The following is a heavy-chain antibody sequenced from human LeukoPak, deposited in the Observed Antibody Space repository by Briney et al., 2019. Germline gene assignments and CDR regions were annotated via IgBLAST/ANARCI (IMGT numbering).Heavy chain of an antibody. Sequence: GGSLRLSCAASGFTFSSSGMHWVRQSPGKGLEWLAIISHDGSNKYYADSVKGRFTISRDNSKNTLYLQVTSLRADDTAIYYCARDTSSVPHSINWANNRFDPWGQGTLVTVSS. CDR1: GFTFSSSG. J-gene: IGHJ5*02. CDR3: ARDTSSVPHSINWANNRFDP. D-gene: IGHD6-13*01. CDR2: ISHDGSNK. V-gene: IGHV3-30*19.